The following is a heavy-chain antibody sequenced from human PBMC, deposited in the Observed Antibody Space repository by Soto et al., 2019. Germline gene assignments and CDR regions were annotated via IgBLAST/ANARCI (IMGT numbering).Heavy chain of an antibody. CDR2: ISGSGGST. Sequence: EVQLLQSGGGLVQPGGSLRLSCAASGFTFSSYAMSWVRQAPGKGLEWVSGISGSGGSTYYADSVKGRFTISRDNSKNTLYLQMNSLRAEDTAVYYCAKGSEFWSGYGHRLVWFDPWGQGTLVTVSS. V-gene: IGHV3-23*01. CDR3: AKGSEFWSGYGHRLVWFDP. CDR1: GFTFSSYA. J-gene: IGHJ5*02. D-gene: IGHD3-3*01.